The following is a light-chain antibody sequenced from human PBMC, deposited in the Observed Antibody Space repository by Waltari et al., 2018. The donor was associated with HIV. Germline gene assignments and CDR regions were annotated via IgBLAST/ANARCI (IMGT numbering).Light chain of an antibody. Sequence: QSVLTQPPSASGTPGQRVTISCSGSSSNIGSNYVYWYHQLPGTAPNLLIYRNKQRPSGVPDRFSGSKSGTSASLAISGLRSEDEADYYCAAWDDSLSGLVFGGGTKLTVL. CDR1: SSNIGSNY. J-gene: IGLJ3*02. CDR3: AAWDDSLSGLV. V-gene: IGLV1-47*01. CDR2: RNK.